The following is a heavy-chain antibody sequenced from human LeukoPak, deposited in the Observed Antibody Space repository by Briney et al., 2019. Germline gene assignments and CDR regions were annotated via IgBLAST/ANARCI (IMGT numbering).Heavy chain of an antibody. Sequence: SETLSLTCTVSGGSISSYYWSWIRQPAGKGLEWIGRIYTSGSTNYNPSLKSRVTMSVDTSKNQFSLKLSSVTAADTAVYYCASSGSYSTFDYWGQRTWSPSPQ. CDR1: GGSISSYY. J-gene: IGHJ4*02. D-gene: IGHD1-26*01. CDR3: ASSGSYSTFDY. CDR2: IYTSGST. V-gene: IGHV4-4*07.